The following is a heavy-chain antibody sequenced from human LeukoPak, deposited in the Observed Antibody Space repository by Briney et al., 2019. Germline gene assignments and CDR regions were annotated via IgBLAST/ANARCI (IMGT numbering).Heavy chain of an antibody. CDR3: ARAGHSSGYYSPPFDY. CDR2: INHSGST. CDR1: GGSFSGYY. V-gene: IGHV4-34*01. D-gene: IGHD3-22*01. J-gene: IGHJ4*02. Sequence: SETLSLTCAVYGGSFSGYYWSWIRQPPGKGLEWIGEINHSGSTNYNPSLKSRVTISVDTSKNQFSLKLSSVTAADTAVYYCARAGHSSGYYSPPFDYWGQGTLVTVSS.